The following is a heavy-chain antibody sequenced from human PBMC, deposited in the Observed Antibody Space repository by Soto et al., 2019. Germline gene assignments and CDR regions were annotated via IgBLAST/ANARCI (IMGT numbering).Heavy chain of an antibody. V-gene: IGHV1-69*02. CDR1: GGTFSSYT. CDR2: IIPIIGVA. J-gene: IGHJ4*02. CDR3: SRVDPGETSPFDH. D-gene: IGHD3-10*01. Sequence: SVKVSCKASGGTFSSYTISWVRQAPGQGLEWMGRIIPIIGVANYAQKFQGRVTITADKSTTTVYMDLSSLRSEDTAVYYCSRVDPGETSPFDHWGQGTLVTVSS.